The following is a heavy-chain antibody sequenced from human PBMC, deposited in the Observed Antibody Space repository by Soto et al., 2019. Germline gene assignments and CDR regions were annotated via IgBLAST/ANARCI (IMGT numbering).Heavy chain of an antibody. V-gene: IGHV3-53*01. D-gene: IGHD1-1*01. CDR1: GFTVSGKKY. J-gene: IGHJ3*02. CDR3: ATWHLQEHAYDI. Sequence: GESLKISCAAFGFTVSGKKYVAWLRQAPGKGLEWVSALYDLDGTYYADSVKGRFTASSDSSRATVYLQMNSLRPDDTAVYSCATWHLQEHAYDIWGQGTMVTVSS. CDR2: LYDLDGT.